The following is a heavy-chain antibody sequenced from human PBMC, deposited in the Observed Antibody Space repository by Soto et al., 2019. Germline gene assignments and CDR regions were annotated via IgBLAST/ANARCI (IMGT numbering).Heavy chain of an antibody. CDR1: GGTFSSYA. D-gene: IGHD3-22*01. Sequence: QVQLVQSGAEVKKPGSSVKVSCKASGGTFSSYAISWVRQAPGQGLEWMGGIIPIFGTANYAQKFQGRVTITAAESTSTDYMELSSLRSEDTAMYYCARVLEIPGDYYEPYAGGYYYGMDVWGQGTTVTVSS. CDR3: ARVLEIPGDYYEPYAGGYYYGMDV. J-gene: IGHJ6*02. CDR2: IIPIFGTA. V-gene: IGHV1-69*01.